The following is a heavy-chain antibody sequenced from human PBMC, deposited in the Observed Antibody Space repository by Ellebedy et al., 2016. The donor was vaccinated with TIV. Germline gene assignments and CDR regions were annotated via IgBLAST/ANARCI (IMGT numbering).Heavy chain of an antibody. D-gene: IGHD5-24*01. V-gene: IGHV4-31*03. CDR2: IFYSGTT. CDR1: GGSIRSATYY. CDR3: ARGFRDGNLNFDY. J-gene: IGHJ4*02. Sequence: SETLSLTXSVSGGSIRSATYYWAWIRQHPGKGLEWIGYIFYSGTTYYNSSLKSRVTISIDTSKSQFSLKLNSVTAADTAVYYCARGFRDGNLNFDYWGQGSLVTVSS.